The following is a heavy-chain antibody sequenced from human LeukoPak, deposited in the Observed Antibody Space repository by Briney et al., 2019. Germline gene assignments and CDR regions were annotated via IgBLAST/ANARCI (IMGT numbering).Heavy chain of an antibody. Sequence: PSETLSLTCTVSGDSFSSDDFYWTWVRQPAGKGLEWIGYIYYSGSTNYNPSLKSRVTISVDTSKNQFSLKLSSVTAADTAVYYCARHQRTRIAAAGNFDYWGQGTLVTVSS. V-gene: IGHV4-61*10. CDR1: GDSFSSDDFY. J-gene: IGHJ4*02. D-gene: IGHD6-13*01. CDR3: ARHQRTRIAAAGNFDY. CDR2: IYYSGST.